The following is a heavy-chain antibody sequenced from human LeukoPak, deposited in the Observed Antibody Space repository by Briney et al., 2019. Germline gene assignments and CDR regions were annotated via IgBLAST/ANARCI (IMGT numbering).Heavy chain of an antibody. Sequence: ASVKVSCKASGYTFTSYYMHRVRQAPGQGLEWMGIINPSGGSTSYAQKFQGRVTMTRDMSTSTVYMELSSLRSEDTAVYYCARDGIAAAGLWGQGTLVTASS. V-gene: IGHV1-46*01. CDR2: INPSGGST. J-gene: IGHJ4*02. CDR3: ARDGIAAAGL. D-gene: IGHD6-13*01. CDR1: GYTFTSYY.